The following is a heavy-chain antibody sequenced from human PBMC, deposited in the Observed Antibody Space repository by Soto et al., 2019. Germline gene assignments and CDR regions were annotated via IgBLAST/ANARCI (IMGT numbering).Heavy chain of an antibody. CDR1: GYTFTSYG. J-gene: IGHJ6*02. CDR3: ARTVGYYYGMDV. V-gene: IGHV1-18*01. Sequence: ASVKVSCKASGYTFTSYGISWVRQAPGQRLEWMGWINAYNGNTKYSQKFQGRVTITRDTSASTAYMELSSLRSEDTAVYYCARTVGYYYGMDVWGQGTTVTVS. D-gene: IGHD4-17*01. CDR2: INAYNGNT.